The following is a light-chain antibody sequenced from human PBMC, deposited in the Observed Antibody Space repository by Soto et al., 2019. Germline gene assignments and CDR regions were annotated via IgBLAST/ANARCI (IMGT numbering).Light chain of an antibody. CDR3: QQYHGFPWT. CDR1: QSISSW. J-gene: IGKJ1*01. CDR2: KAS. Sequence: DIQMTQSLSTLSASVGDRVTITCRASQSISSWLAWYQQKSGKAPKLLIYKASSLQSGVPSRFSGSGSGTEFTLTISSLQPDDFETYYCQQYHGFPWTFGQGTKVDIK. V-gene: IGKV1-5*03.